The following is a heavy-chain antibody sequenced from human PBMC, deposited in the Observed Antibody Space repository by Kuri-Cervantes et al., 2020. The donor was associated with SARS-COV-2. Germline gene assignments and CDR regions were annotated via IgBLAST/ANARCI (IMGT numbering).Heavy chain of an antibody. CDR1: GGSFNNYY. CDR3: ARVRGSHHYYYYMDV. V-gene: IGHV4-34*01. CDR2: INHNGNT. D-gene: IGHD6-13*01. J-gene: IGHJ6*03. Sequence: SQTLSLTCAVYGGSFNNYYWSWVRQSPGKGLEWIGEINHNGNTNYNPSLKSRVTISVDTSKNQFSLKLSSVTAADTAVYYCARVRGSHHYYYYMDVWGKGTTVTVSS.